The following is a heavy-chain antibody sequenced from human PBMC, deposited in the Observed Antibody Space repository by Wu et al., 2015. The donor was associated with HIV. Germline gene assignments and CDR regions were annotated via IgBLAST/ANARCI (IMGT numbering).Heavy chain of an antibody. CDR2: VNPANGDT. CDR3: ARDWQFQVSFGDFYMDI. D-gene: IGHD3-3*01. J-gene: IGHJ6*03. CDR1: GYTFTAYY. V-gene: IGHV1-2*02. Sequence: QVQLVQSGTEMKKSGASVKVSCKTSGYTFTAYYIHWVRQAPGRGLEWMGWVNPANGDTNFAQVFQTRATVTSDTSTNTVNLIMAGLQSNDTATYFCARDWQFQVSFGDFYMDIWGNGTTVIVS.